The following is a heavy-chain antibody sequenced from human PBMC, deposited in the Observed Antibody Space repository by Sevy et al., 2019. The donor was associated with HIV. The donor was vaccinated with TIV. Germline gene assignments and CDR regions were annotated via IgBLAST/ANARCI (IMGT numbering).Heavy chain of an antibody. V-gene: IGHV3-15*01. CDR2: IKSKTDGGTT. J-gene: IGHJ4*02. D-gene: IGHD2-2*01. CDR3: ITSRYCSSTSCYWTDY. Sequence: GGSLRLSCAVSGFTFSNAWMSWVRQAPGKGLEWVGRIKSKTDGGTTDYAAPVKDRFTMLREDSKHTLNLQMNSLKTEDTAVYYCITSRYCSSTSCYWTDYWGQGTLVTVSS. CDR1: GFTFSNAW.